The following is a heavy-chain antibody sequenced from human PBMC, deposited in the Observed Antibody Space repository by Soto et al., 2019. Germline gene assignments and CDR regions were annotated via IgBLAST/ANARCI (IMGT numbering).Heavy chain of an antibody. D-gene: IGHD2-8*01. CDR2: ISYDGSNK. CDR3: ARRDNGGVRTRGKSEADGMDV. V-gene: IGHV3-30-3*01. J-gene: IGHJ6*02. CDR1: GFTFSSYA. Sequence: QVQLVESGGGVVQPGRSLRLSCAASGFTFSSYAMHWVRQAPGKGLEWVAVISYDGSNKYYADSVKGRFTISRDNSKNPLYLQMNSLRAEDTAVYYCARRDNGGVRTRGKSEADGMDVWGQGTTVTVSS.